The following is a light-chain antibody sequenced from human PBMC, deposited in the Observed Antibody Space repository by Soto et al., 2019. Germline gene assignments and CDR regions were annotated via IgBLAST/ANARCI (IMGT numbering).Light chain of an antibody. J-gene: IGLJ1*01. Sequence: QSVLTQPPSVSGAPGQRATISCTGSSSNIGAGYDVHWYLQLPGTAPKLLIYGNTNRPSGVPDRFSGSKSGSSASLAITGLQAEDEADYCCQSHDSSLHASVFGTGTKVTVL. CDR3: QSHDSSLHASV. V-gene: IGLV1-40*01. CDR1: SSNIGAGYD. CDR2: GNT.